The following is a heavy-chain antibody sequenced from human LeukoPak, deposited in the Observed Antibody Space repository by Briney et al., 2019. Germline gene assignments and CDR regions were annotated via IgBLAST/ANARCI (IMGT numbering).Heavy chain of an antibody. D-gene: IGHD5-12*01. J-gene: IGHJ4*02. V-gene: IGHV4-59*01. CDR2: IYYSGST. CDR3: ARVSGGYDDY. Sequence: SETLSLTCTVSGGSISTYYWSWIRQPPGKGLEWIGYIYYSGSTNYNPSLRSCVTISVDTSKNQFSLKVNFVTAADTAVYYCARVSGGYDDYWGQGALVTVSS. CDR1: GGSISTYY.